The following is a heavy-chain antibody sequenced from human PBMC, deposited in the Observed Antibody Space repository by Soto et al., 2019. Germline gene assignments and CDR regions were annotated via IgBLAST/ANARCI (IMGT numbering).Heavy chain of an antibody. CDR2: MYFGGSF. Sequence: LSLTCTVSGGSISSYYWCWIRQPPGKGLEWIGFMYFGGSFNYNPSLSSRVTLSVETSKNQFSMKVTSVTASDTAVYYCARSYYDSTGFAVDPWGQGTLVTVSS. D-gene: IGHD3-22*01. J-gene: IGHJ5*02. CDR3: ARSYYDSTGFAVDP. V-gene: IGHV4-59*08. CDR1: GGSISSYY.